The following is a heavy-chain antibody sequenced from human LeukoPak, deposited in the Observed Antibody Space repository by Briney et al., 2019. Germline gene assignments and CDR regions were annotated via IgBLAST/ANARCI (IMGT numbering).Heavy chain of an antibody. CDR1: GGSISSYY. CDR2: INHSGST. Sequence: SETLSLTCTVSGGSISSYYWSWIRQPPGKGLEWIGEINHSGSTNYNPSLKSRVTLSVDTSKNQFSLKLSSVTAADTLVYYCARGLWASYLLRGAFDIWGQGTMVTVSS. V-gene: IGHV4-34*01. J-gene: IGHJ3*02. D-gene: IGHD1-26*01. CDR3: ARGLWASYLLRGAFDI.